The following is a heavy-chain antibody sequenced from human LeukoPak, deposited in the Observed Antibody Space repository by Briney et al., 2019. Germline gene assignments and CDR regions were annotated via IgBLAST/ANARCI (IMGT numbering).Heavy chain of an antibody. V-gene: IGHV3-23*01. CDR1: GFTFSSYA. Sequence: GGSLRLSCAASGFTFSSYAMSWVRQAPGKGLEWVSAISGSGGSTYYADSVKGRFTISRDNAKNSLYLQMNSLRAEDTAVYYCARWKRSSGYYSYGMDVWGQGTTVTVSS. CDR2: ISGSGGST. D-gene: IGHD3-22*01. CDR3: ARWKRSSGYYSYGMDV. J-gene: IGHJ6*02.